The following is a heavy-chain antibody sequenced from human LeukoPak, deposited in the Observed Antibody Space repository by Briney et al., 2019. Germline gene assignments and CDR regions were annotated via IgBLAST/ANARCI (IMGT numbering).Heavy chain of an antibody. CDR2: IYYSGTT. Sequence: SETLSLTCTVSGGFISGHYWSWIRQPPGEGLEWIGYIYYSGTTDSNPSLKSRVTMSVDTSKNQFSLNLSSVTAADTAVYYCARGGHYFDPWGQGTLVTVSS. V-gene: IGHV4-59*11. CDR1: GGFISGHY. CDR3: ARGGHYFDP. D-gene: IGHD1-26*01. J-gene: IGHJ5*02.